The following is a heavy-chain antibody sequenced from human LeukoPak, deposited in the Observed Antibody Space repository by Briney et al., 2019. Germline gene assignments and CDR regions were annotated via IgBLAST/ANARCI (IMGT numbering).Heavy chain of an antibody. CDR2: ISGSGGST. V-gene: IGHV3-23*01. D-gene: IGHD6-13*01. CDR3: AKLYRNREAAAGRDI. J-gene: IGHJ3*02. CDR1: GFTFSSYA. Sequence: QPGGSLRLSCAASGFTFSSYAMSGVGQPPGKGLEWVSAISGSGGSTYYADSVKGRFTISRDNSKNTLYLQMNSLRAEDTAVYYCAKLYRNREAAAGRDIWGQGTMVTVSS.